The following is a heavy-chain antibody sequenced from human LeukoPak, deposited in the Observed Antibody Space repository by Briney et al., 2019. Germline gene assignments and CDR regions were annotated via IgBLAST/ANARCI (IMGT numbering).Heavy chain of an antibody. CDR1: GFTFSNYA. CDR2: ISYDGSNK. J-gene: IGHJ4*02. V-gene: IGHV3-30*01. Sequence: GRSLRLSCAGSGFTFSNYAIHWVRQAPGKGPYWVAVISYDGSNKYYADSVKGRFTISRDNSKNTLYLQMNSLRAEDTAVYYCATVDLYDSSGYYYRTGFDYWGQGTLVTVSS. CDR3: ATVDLYDSSGYYYRTGFDY. D-gene: IGHD3-22*01.